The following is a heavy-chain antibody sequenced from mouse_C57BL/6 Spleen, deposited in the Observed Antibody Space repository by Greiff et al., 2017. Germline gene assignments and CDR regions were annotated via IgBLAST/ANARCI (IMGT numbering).Heavy chain of an antibody. CDR2: IYPGDGDT. D-gene: IGHD1-1*01. CDR3: ASKDYGSSHYYAMDY. V-gene: IGHV1-82*01. CDR1: GYAFSSSW. J-gene: IGHJ4*01. Sequence: QVQLKESGPELVKPGASVKISCKASGYAFSSSWMNWVKQRPGKGLEWIGRIYPGDGDTNYNGKFKGKATLTADKSSSTAYMQLSSLTSEDSAVYFCASKDYGSSHYYAMDYWGQGTSVTVSS.